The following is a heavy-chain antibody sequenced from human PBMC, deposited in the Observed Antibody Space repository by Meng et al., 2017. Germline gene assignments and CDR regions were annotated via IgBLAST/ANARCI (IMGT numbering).Heavy chain of an antibody. CDR2: INAGNGST. CDR1: GYTFTSYA. D-gene: IGHD6-19*01. J-gene: IGHJ4*02. CDR3: ARVGGSGWYVYYFDY. V-gene: IGHV1-3*01. Sequence: ASVKVSCKASGYTFTSYAMHWVRQAPGQRLEWMGWINAGNGSTKYSQKFQGRVTITRDTSASTAYMELSSLRSEDTAVYYCARVGGSGWYVYYFDYWGQGTLVTVSS.